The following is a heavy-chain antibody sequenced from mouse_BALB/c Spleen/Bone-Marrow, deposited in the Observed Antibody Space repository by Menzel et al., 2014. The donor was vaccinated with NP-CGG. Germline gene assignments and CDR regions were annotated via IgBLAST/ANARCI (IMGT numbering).Heavy chain of an antibody. CDR3: ARAYYVNYDAMDY. V-gene: IGHV1-9*01. CDR1: GYTFSSYW. CDR2: VLPGSGST. Sequence: VQLQQSGAELMKPGASVKISCKATGYTFSSYWIEWVKQRPGHGLEWIGEVLPGSGSTNYNERFKGKATFTADTSSNTAYTQLSSLTSEDSAVYYCARAYYVNYDAMDYWGQGTSVTVTS. J-gene: IGHJ4*01. D-gene: IGHD2-10*01.